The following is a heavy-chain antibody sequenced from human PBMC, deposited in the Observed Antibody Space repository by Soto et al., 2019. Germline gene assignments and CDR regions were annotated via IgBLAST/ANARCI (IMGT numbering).Heavy chain of an antibody. Sequence: PGESLKISCKGSGYSFTSYWIGWVRQMPGKGLEWMGIIYPGDSDTRYSPSFQGQVTISADKSISTAYLQWSSLKASDTAMYYCAGTSAGGKYYYVMDVWGQGTTVTVSS. CDR3: AGTSAGGKYYYVMDV. D-gene: IGHD6-13*01. J-gene: IGHJ6*02. V-gene: IGHV5-51*01. CDR1: GYSFTSYW. CDR2: IYPGDSDT.